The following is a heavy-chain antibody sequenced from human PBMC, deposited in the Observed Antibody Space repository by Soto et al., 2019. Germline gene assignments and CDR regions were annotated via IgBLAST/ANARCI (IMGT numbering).Heavy chain of an antibody. CDR1: GYTFTSYG. V-gene: IGHV1-18*01. CDR3: ARVGYRIRAFDI. CDR2: ISAYSGNT. Sequence: ASAEVSCKASGYTFTSYGNSWVRHAPGQGLEWMGWISAYSGNTNYAQKLQGRVTMTRNTSRSTAYMELSSLRSEDTAVYYCARVGYRIRAFDIWGQGTMVTVSS. D-gene: IGHD5-12*01. J-gene: IGHJ3*02.